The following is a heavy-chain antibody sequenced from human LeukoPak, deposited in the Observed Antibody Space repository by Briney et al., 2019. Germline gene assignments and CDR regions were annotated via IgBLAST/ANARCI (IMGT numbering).Heavy chain of an antibody. J-gene: IGHJ4*02. D-gene: IGHD3-3*01. Sequence: PSETLSLTCAVSGYSISSGYYWGWIRQPPGKGLEWIGSIYRSGSTYYNPSLKSRVTISVDTSKNQFSLKLSSVTAADTAVYYCARRITIFGVVIMEYFDYWGQGTLVTVSS. CDR3: ARRITIFGVVIMEYFDY. V-gene: IGHV4-38-2*01. CDR2: IYRSGST. CDR1: GYSISSGYY.